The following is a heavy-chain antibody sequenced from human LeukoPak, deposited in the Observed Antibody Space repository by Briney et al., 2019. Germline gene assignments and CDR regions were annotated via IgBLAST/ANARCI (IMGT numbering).Heavy chain of an antibody. D-gene: IGHD3-22*01. Sequence: GGSLRLSCAASGFTFDDYAMPWVRQAPGKGLEWVSGISWNSGSIGYADSVKGRFTISRDNAKNSLYLQMNSLRAEDTALYYCAKGGSSGYYYLPFDYWGQGTLVTVSS. CDR2: ISWNSGSI. V-gene: IGHV3-9*01. J-gene: IGHJ4*02. CDR3: AKGGSSGYYYLPFDY. CDR1: GFTFDDYA.